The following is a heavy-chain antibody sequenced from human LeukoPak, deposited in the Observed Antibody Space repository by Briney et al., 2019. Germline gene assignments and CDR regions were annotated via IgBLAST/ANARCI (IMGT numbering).Heavy chain of an antibody. Sequence: GGSLRLSCVTSGFTFSDHYMSWIRQAPGKGLEWVSYISGGGSLKFYADSVEGRFTISRDNAQRSLYLQMNSLTAADTAVYYCVRDLRWGQGTLVTVSS. CDR1: GFTFSDHY. CDR2: ISGGGSLK. J-gene: IGHJ4*02. V-gene: IGHV3-11*01. CDR3: VRDLR.